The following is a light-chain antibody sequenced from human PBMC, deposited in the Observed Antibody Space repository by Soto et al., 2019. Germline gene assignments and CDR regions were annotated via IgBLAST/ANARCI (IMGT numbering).Light chain of an antibody. V-gene: IGKV1-5*01. Sequence: DIQMTQFPSTLSASVGDRVTITCRASQTTNTWLAWYQQKPGTAPKLLIDDASSLEGGVPSRFSASGSGTEFTLTISILRPDDLVPYYCQQYIRYPYTFGHGTNGESK. CDR2: DAS. J-gene: IGKJ2*01. CDR3: QQYIRYPYT. CDR1: QTTNTW.